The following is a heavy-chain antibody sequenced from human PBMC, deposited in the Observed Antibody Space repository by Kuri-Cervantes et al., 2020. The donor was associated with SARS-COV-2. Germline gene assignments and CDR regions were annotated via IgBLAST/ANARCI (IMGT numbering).Heavy chain of an antibody. V-gene: IGHV4-34*01. CDR1: GGSLSGSF. CDR2: VNHNGGA. J-gene: IGHJ4*02. Sequence: SQTLSLTCAIYGGSLSGSFWSWIRQSPGKRLEWIGEVNHNGGANYNPSFRSRVTISVDPSKAQFSLNLISVTAADTAVYYCAGGTYDLLSGYYNANVDYWGLGTLVTVSS. D-gene: IGHD3-9*01. CDR3: AGGTYDLLSGYYNANVDY.